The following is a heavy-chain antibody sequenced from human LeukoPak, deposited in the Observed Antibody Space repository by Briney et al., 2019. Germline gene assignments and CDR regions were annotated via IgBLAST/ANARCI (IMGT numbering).Heavy chain of an antibody. V-gene: IGHV1-2*02. Sequence: GASVKLSCKASGYTFTGYYMHWVRQAPGQGLEWMGWINPNSGGTNYAQKFQGRVNMTRDTSISTAYMELSRLRSDDAAVYYCARVDYYDSSAWGQGTLVTVSS. CDR1: GYTFTGYY. D-gene: IGHD3-22*01. CDR2: INPNSGGT. J-gene: IGHJ4*02. CDR3: ARVDYYDSSA.